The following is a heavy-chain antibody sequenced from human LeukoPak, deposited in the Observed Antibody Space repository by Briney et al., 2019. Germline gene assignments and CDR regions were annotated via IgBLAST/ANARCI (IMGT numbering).Heavy chain of an antibody. V-gene: IGHV4-39*07. CDR1: GVSVSNGSHF. Sequence: PSETLSLTCTVSGVSVSNGSHFWGWIRQPPGKGLEWIGCMHSTGSTFDNPSLKSRVTVSLDASKNQFSLRLSSVTGADTAVYYCAREGSYFGQGDDYWGQGTLVTVSS. CDR3: AREGSYFGQGDDY. J-gene: IGHJ4*02. CDR2: MHSTGST. D-gene: IGHD3-10*01.